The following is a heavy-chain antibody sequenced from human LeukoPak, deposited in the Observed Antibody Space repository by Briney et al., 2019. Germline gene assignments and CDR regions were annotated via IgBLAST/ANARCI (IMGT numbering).Heavy chain of an antibody. CDR3: ARWGSGKSFDY. D-gene: IGHD3-10*01. J-gene: IGHJ4*02. V-gene: IGHV3-23*01. CDR1: AFTVSTYA. Sequence: PGGSLRLSCAASAFTVSTYAMSWVRQAPGKGLEWVSTVTNSGGHTYSAHSVEGRFTISRDNSKNTLYLQMNSLRVEDTAVYYWARWGSGKSFDYWGQGTLVTVSS. CDR2: VTNSGGHT.